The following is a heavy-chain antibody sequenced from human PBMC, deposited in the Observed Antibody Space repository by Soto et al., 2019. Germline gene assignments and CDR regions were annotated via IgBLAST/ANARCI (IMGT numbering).Heavy chain of an antibody. V-gene: IGHV2-5*02. Sequence: QITLKESGPTLVKPTQTLTLTCTFSGFSLSTSGVGVGWIRQPPGKALEWLALIYWDDDKRYSPSLKSRLTXXXDTSKNXXXLTMTXMDPVDTATYYCAHSYSSGWYYGPFDYWGQGTLVTVSS. CDR2: IYWDDDK. CDR3: AHSYSSGWYYGPFDY. D-gene: IGHD6-19*01. J-gene: IGHJ4*02. CDR1: GFSLSTSGVG.